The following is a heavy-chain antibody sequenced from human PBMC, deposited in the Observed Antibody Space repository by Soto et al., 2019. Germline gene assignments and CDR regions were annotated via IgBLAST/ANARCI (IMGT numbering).Heavy chain of an antibody. CDR3: AKSPNFYCSSPNCYKYYFDY. Sequence: GGSLRLSCAVSGFTFSSYSMHWVRQDPDMGLEWVAFISFAGNNKYYADSVKGRFTISRDNSKNTLYLQMSSLRPEDTAIYYCAKSPNFYCSSPNCYKYYFDYWGQGTLVTVSS. CDR2: ISFAGNNK. J-gene: IGHJ4*02. CDR1: GFTFSSYS. D-gene: IGHD2-2*02. V-gene: IGHV3-30-3*02.